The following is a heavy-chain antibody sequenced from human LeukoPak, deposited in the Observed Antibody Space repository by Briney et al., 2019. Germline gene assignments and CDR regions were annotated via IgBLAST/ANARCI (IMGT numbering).Heavy chain of an antibody. CDR1: GFTFSSYV. D-gene: IGHD6-19*01. Sequence: GGSLRLSCAASGFTFSSYVMSWVRQAPGKGLEWVSAICGSGGSTYYADSVKGRFTISRDNSKNTLYLRTNSLRAEDTAVYYCARERGSGQYGMDVWGQGTTVTVSS. CDR3: ARERGSGQYGMDV. CDR2: ICGSGGST. V-gene: IGHV3-23*01. J-gene: IGHJ6*02.